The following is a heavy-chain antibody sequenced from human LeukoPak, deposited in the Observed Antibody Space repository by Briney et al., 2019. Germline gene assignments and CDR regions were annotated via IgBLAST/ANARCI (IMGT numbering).Heavy chain of an antibody. CDR3: TRRIPTTGTTGYHYYGMDV. CDR2: IKTKTNSYAT. Sequence: GGSLRLSCAASGITFSGSAVHWVRQASGKGLEWVGRIKTKTNSYATAYAAPVDGRFTISRDDSKNTAYLQMNSLKTEDTAVYYCTRRIPTTGTTGYHYYGMDVWGQGTTVTVSS. V-gene: IGHV3-73*01. D-gene: IGHD1-1*01. CDR1: GITFSGSA. J-gene: IGHJ6*02.